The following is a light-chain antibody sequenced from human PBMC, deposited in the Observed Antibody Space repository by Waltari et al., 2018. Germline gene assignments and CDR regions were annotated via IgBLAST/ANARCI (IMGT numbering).Light chain of an antibody. V-gene: IGKV1-39*01. CDR2: AES. CDR3: QQSFSVPPGFT. CDR1: QSISSY. Sequence: DIQMTQSPSSLSASVGDTVTITCRASQSISSYLNWYQQKPGKAPKLLIYAESSLQSGVPSRFSGSGSGTDFTLTISSLQPEDFATYYCQQSFSVPPGFTFGPGTTVDIK. J-gene: IGKJ3*01.